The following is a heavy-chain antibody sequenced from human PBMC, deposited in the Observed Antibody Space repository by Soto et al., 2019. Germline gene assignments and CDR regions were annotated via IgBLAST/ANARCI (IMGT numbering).Heavy chain of an antibody. Sequence: QLQLQESGPGLVKPSETLSLTCTFSGGSISSSRYYWGWIRQPPGKGLEWTGTIYYSGSTYYNPSLKGRVTISVDPSKIQFSRNVTAVTAADTAVYYCARHWAPGVPEESEYYWGQGTLVTVSS. CDR2: IYYSGST. CDR1: GGSISSSRYY. J-gene: IGHJ4*02. V-gene: IGHV4-39*01. D-gene: IGHD2-8*01. CDR3: ARHWAPGVPEESEYY.